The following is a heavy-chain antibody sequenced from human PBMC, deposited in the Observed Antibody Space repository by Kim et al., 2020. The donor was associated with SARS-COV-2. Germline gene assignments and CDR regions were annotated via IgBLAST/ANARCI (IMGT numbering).Heavy chain of an antibody. J-gene: IGHJ4*02. CDR1: GDSVSSNSAA. D-gene: IGHD6-19*01. Sequence: SQTLSLTCGXSGDSVSSNSAAWHWIRQSPSRGLEWLGRTYYRSKWYSEYPVSVKSRIVINPDTSKNQFSLQLNSVTPDDTAVYYCTRSLGWAFDYWGQGSLVTVSS. V-gene: IGHV6-1*01. CDR3: TRSLGWAFDY. CDR2: TYYRSKWYS.